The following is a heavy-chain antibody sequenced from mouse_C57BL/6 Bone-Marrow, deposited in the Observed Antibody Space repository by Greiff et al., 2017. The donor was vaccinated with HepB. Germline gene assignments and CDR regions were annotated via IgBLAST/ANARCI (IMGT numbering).Heavy chain of an antibody. D-gene: IGHD3-2*02. CDR3: ARYPSTAQATGSYAMDY. CDR2: IDPSDSET. J-gene: IGHJ4*01. Sequence: VQLQQPGAELVRPGSSVKLSCKASGYTFTSYWMHWVKQRPIQGLEWIGNIDPSDSETHYNQKFKDKATLTVDKSSSTAYMQLSSLTSEDSAVYYCARYPSTAQATGSYAMDYWGQGTSVTVSS. CDR1: GYTFTSYW. V-gene: IGHV1-52*01.